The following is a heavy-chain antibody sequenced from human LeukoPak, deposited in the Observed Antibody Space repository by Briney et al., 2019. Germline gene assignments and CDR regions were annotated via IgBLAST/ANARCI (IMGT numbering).Heavy chain of an antibody. Sequence: GGSLRLSCTASGFTFSSYWMHWVRQAPGKGLVWVSRINSDGGSTSYADSVKGRFTISRDNAKNTLYLQMNSLRAEDTAVYYCARRIQRMAPYYFDYWGQGTLVTVSS. J-gene: IGHJ4*02. V-gene: IGHV3-74*01. CDR2: INSDGGST. D-gene: IGHD5-24*01. CDR3: ARRIQRMAPYYFDY. CDR1: GFTFSSYW.